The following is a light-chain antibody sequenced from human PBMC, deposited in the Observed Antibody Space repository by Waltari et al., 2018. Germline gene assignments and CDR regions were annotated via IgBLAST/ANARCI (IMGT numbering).Light chain of an antibody. CDR3: QQSYSTPST. CDR1: QSISSY. J-gene: IGKJ1*01. V-gene: IGKV1-39*01. CDR2: AAS. Sequence: SVGDRVTITCRESQSISSYLNWYQQKPGKAPKLLIYAASSLQSGVPSRFSGSGSGTDFTLTISSLQPEDFATYYCQQSYSTPSTFGQGTKVEIK.